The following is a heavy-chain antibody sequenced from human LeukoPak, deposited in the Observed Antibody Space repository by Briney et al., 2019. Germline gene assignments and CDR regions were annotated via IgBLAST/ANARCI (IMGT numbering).Heavy chain of an antibody. J-gene: IGHJ4*02. CDR1: GFTFSTYS. V-gene: IGHV4-39*01. CDR3: ARHDCSSTSCYADY. CDR2: IYYSGST. Sequence: GSLRLSCAASGFTFSTYSMSWVRQPPGKGLEWIGTIYYSGSTYYNPSLKSRVTISVDTSKNQFSLKLSSVTAADTAVYYCARHDCSSTSCYADYWGQGTLVTVSS. D-gene: IGHD2-2*01.